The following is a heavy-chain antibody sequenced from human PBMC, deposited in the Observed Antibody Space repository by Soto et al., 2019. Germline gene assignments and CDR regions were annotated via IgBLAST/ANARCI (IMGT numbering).Heavy chain of an antibody. CDR3: ARITYSYGLN. Sequence: GGSIRSGGYYWSWIRQHPGKGLEWIGYIYYSGSTYYNPSLKSRVTISVDTSKNQFSLKLSSVTAADTAVYYCARITYSYGLNWGQGTLVTVSS. CDR1: GGSIRSGGYY. CDR2: IYYSGST. D-gene: IGHD5-18*01. J-gene: IGHJ4*02. V-gene: IGHV4-31*02.